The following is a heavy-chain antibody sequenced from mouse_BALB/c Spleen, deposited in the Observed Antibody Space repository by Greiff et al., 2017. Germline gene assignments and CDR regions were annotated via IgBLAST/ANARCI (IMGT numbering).Heavy chain of an antibody. CDR3: NAGRVGSTLRFDY. J-gene: IGHJ2*01. Sequence: EVQLVESGAELVRPGASVKLSCTASGFNFNDYYMHWVKQRPEQGLEWIGWIDPENGDTDYAQKFQGKATMTVDTPSNTTYLQLSSLTSEDTAVYYYNAGRVGSTLRFDYWGQGTTLTVSS. CDR2: IDPENGDT. V-gene: IGHV14-4*02. CDR1: GFNFNDYY. D-gene: IGHD1-1*01.